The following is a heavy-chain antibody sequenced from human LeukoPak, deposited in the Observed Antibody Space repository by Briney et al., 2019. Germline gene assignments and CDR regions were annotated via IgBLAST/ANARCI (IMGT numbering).Heavy chain of an antibody. Sequence: PGGSLRLSCAVSGFTVSSNYMSWVRQAPEKGLEWVSVIYSGGNTYYADSVKGRFTISRDNSKNTLYLQMNSLRAEDTAVYYCARDILGFNGFHDYWGQGTLVTVSS. D-gene: IGHD7-27*01. CDR2: IYSGGNT. CDR3: ARDILGFNGFHDY. V-gene: IGHV3-66*01. J-gene: IGHJ4*02. CDR1: GFTVSSNY.